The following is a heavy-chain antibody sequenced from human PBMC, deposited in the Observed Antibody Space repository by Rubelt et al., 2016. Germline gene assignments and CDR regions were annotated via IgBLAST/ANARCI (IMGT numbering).Heavy chain of an antibody. CDR2: ISAYNGNT. CDR3: ARDPLPVRGVIMTPTH. D-gene: IGHD3-10*01. Sequence: QVQLVQSGAEVKKPGASVKVSCKASGYTFTSYGISWVRQAPGQGLEWMGWISAYNGNTNYAKKLQGRVTMTTDTATSTAYMELRSLRSDDTAVYYCARDPLPVRGVIMTPTHWGQGTLVTVSS. CDR1: GYTFTSYG. V-gene: IGHV1-18*01. J-gene: IGHJ4*02.